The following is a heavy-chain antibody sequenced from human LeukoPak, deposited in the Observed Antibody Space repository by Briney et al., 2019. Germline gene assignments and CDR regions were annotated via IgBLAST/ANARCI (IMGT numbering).Heavy chain of an antibody. D-gene: IGHD5-12*01. CDR2: IIPILGTA. Sequence: SVKVSCKASGGTFSSYTISWVRQAPGQGLEWMGMIIPILGTANYAQKFQGRVTLTADKSTSTAYMELSSLRSEDTAVYYCARDLMVATRHNWFDPWGQGTLVTVSS. J-gene: IGHJ5*02. CDR1: GGTFSSYT. V-gene: IGHV1-69*08. CDR3: ARDLMVATRHNWFDP.